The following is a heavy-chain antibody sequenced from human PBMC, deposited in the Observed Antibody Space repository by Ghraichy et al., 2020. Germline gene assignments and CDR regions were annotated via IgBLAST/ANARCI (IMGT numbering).Heavy chain of an antibody. CDR1: GYTFTFYG. CDR3: AREPRASSRFDP. Sequence: ASVKVSCKASGYTFTFYGISWVRQAPGQGLEWIGWISASSGTTNYAQKFQGRVTMTTETSTTTAYMELTSLTSDDTAVYFCAREPRASSRFDPWGQGTLVTVS. V-gene: IGHV1-18*01. D-gene: IGHD3-10*01. CDR2: ISASSGTT. J-gene: IGHJ5*02.